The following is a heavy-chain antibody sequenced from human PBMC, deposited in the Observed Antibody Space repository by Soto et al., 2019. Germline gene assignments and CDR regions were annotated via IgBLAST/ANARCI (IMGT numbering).Heavy chain of an antibody. CDR3: ARGGGIAAAGTWFDY. D-gene: IGHD6-13*01. V-gene: IGHV4-59*01. CDR2: IYYSGST. CDR1: GGSISSYY. Sequence: SETLSLTCTVSGGSISSYYWSWIRQPPGKGLEWIGYIYYSGSTNYNPSLKSRVTISVDTSKNQFSLKLSSVTAADTAVYYCARGGGIAAAGTWFDYWGQGTLVTVSS. J-gene: IGHJ4*02.